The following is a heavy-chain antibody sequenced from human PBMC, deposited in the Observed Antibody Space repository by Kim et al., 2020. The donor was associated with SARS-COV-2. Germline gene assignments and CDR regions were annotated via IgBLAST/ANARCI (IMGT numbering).Heavy chain of an antibody. CDR1: GFTFDDYG. V-gene: IGHV3-20*01. J-gene: IGHJ6*02. Sequence: GGSLRLSCAASGFTFDDYGMSWVRQAPGKGLEWVSGINWNGGSTGYADSVKGRFTISRDNAKNSLYLQMNSLRAEDTALYHCARMGVSFSRYSRLVTDYYYYGMDVWGQGTTVTVSS. D-gene: IGHD3-9*01. CDR2: INWNGGST. CDR3: ARMGVSFSRYSRLVTDYYYYGMDV.